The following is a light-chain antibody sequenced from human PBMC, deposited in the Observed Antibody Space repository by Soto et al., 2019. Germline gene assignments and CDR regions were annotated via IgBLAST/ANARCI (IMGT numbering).Light chain of an antibody. V-gene: IGLV2-23*03. J-gene: IGLJ2*01. CDR2: EGS. Sequence: QSVLTQPASVSGSPGQSITISCTGTSSDVGSYNLVSWYQQHPGKAPKLMIYEGSKRPSGVSNRFSGSKSGNTASLTISGLQAEDEADYYCCLYAGSSTFRVFGGGTKLTVL. CDR3: CLYAGSSTFRV. CDR1: SSDVGSYNL.